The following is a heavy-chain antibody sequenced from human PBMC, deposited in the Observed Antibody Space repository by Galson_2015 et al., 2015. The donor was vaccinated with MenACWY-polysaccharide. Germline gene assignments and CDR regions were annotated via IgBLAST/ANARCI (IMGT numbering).Heavy chain of an antibody. D-gene: IGHD3-16*01. CDR1: GYTFINYG. CDR3: ARDLGGVPDDY. J-gene: IGHJ4*02. V-gene: IGHV1-18*01. Sequence: SVKVSCKASGYTFINYGLSWVRQAPGQGLEWMGYVSGCNGHTDYAQRFHDRVTLTTDTATNTGYMELRTLRSDDPAIYYCARDLGGVPDDYWGQGTLVTVSS. CDR2: VSGCNGHT.